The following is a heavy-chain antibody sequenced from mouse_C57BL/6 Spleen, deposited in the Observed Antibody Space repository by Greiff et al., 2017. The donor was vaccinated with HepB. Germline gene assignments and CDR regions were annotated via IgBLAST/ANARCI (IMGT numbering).Heavy chain of an antibody. D-gene: IGHD2-1*01. V-gene: IGHV5-17*01. CDR2: ISSGSSTI. J-gene: IGHJ3*01. Sequence: DVKLVESGGGLVKPGGSLKLSCAASGFTFSDYGMHWVRQAPEKGLEWVAYISSGSSTIYYADTVKGRFTISRDNAKNTLFLQMTSLRSEDTAMYYCARGGYYGNYPFAYWGQGTLVTVSA. CDR3: ARGGYYGNYPFAY. CDR1: GFTFSDYG.